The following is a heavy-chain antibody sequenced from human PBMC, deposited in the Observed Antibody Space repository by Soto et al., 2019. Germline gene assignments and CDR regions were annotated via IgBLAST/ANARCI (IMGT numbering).Heavy chain of an antibody. J-gene: IGHJ4*01. Sequence: PGGSLXLSCVSSGFXFSDYYMTWIRQAPGMGLQWVSYISSSGTTIYYADSVKGRFTISRDNAKNSLYLQMNSLRAEDTAVYYCARSPASGEFDYRGQGTLVTVSS. CDR1: GFXFSDYY. D-gene: IGHD4-17*01. V-gene: IGHV3-11*01. CDR3: ARSPASGEFDY. CDR2: ISSSGTTI.